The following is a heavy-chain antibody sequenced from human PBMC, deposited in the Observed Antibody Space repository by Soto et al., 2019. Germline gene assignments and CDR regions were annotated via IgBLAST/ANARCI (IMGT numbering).Heavy chain of an antibody. D-gene: IGHD3-16*01. CDR3: AGGSLASFDY. CDR2: ISSSSTYI. V-gene: IGHV3-21*01. CDR1: GFTFSGYS. J-gene: IGHJ4*02. Sequence: PGGSLRLSCAASGFTFSGYSMNWVRQAPGKGLEWVSSISSSSTYIYYADSVKGRFTISRDNAKNSLYLQMNSLRTEDTAVYYCAGGSLASFDYWGQGTLVTVSS.